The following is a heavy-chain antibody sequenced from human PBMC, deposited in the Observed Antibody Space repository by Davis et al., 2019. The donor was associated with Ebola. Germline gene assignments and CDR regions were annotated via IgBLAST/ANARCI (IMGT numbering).Heavy chain of an antibody. V-gene: IGHV1-2*04. J-gene: IGHJ5*02. D-gene: IGHD1-14*01. CDR3: ARALNLNWFDP. Sequence: ASVKVSCKASGYTFTGYYMHWVRQAPGQGLEWMGWINPNSGGTNYAQKFQGWVTMARDTSISTAYMELSRLRSDDTAVYYCARALNLNWFDPWGQGTLVTVSS. CDR1: GYTFTGYY. CDR2: INPNSGGT.